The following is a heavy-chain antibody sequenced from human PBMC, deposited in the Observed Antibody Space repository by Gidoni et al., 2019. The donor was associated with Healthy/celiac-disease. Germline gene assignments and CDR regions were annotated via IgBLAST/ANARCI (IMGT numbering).Heavy chain of an antibody. CDR1: GFSLSTSGMC. D-gene: IGHD6-13*01. J-gene: IGHJ4*02. Sequence: QGTVRASAPALVDPTQTLTLTCPFSGFSLSTSGMCVSWIRQPPGKALAWLALIDWDDDKYYSTSLKTMLTISKVTSKILVVLTMTNIDPVDTAIYSCARIRGWGSSSWYLDYWGQGTLVTVSS. CDR2: IDWDDDK. V-gene: IGHV2-70*13. CDR3: ARIRGWGSSSWYLDY.